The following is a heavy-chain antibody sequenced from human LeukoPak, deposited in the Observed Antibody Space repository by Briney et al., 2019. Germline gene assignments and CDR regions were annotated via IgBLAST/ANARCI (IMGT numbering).Heavy chain of an antibody. V-gene: IGHV4-30-4*08. D-gene: IGHD3-3*01. CDR1: GGSISSGDYY. Sequence: SETLSLTCTVSGGSISSGDYYWSWIRQPPGKGLEWIGYIYYSGSTYYNPSLKSRVTISVDTSKNQFSLKLSSVTAADTAVYYCARYDFWRGYYSGWGQGTLVTVSS. CDR3: ARYDFWRGYYSG. CDR2: IYYSGST. J-gene: IGHJ4*02.